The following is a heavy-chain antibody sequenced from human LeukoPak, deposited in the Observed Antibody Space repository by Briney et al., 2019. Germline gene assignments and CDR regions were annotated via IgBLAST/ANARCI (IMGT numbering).Heavy chain of an antibody. CDR2: IYYSGST. J-gene: IGHJ4*02. V-gene: IGHV4-59*01. D-gene: IGHD3-22*01. CDR1: GGSISNYY. Sequence: SETLSLTCTVSGGSISNYYWSWIRQPPGKGLEWIGYIYYSGSTNYNPSLKSRVTISVDTSKNQFSLKLSSVTAADAAVYYCARQRDYYDSSGYYSRIFDYWGQGTLVTVSS. CDR3: ARQRDYYDSSGYYSRIFDY.